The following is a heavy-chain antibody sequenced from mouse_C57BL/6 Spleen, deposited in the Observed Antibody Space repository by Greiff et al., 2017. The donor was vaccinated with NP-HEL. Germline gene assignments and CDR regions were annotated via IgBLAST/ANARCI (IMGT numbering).Heavy chain of an antibody. V-gene: IGHV2-2*01. CDR1: GFSLTSSG. J-gene: IGHJ3*01. CDR2: IWSGGST. Sequence: QVQLKESGPGLVQPSHSLSITCTVSGFSLTSSGVHWVRQSPGKGLEWLGAIWSGGSTDYNAAFISRLSISKDNSKRQVFFKRNSRQAENTAINYCARRYGYDWFAYWGQGTLVTLSA. D-gene: IGHD2-2*01. CDR3: ARRYGYDWFAY.